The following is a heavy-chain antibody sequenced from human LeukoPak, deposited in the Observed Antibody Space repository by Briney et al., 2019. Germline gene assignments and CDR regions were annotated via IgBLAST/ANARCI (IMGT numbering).Heavy chain of an antibody. D-gene: IGHD4-17*01. CDR2: INHSGST. CDR3: ARAGYGDSDFDY. Sequence: PSETLSLTCAVYGGSFSGYYWSWIRQPPGKGLEWIGEINHSGSTNYNPSLKSRVIISVDTSKNQFSLKLSSVTAADTAVYYCARAGYGDSDFDYWGQGTLVTVSS. J-gene: IGHJ4*02. CDR1: GGSFSGYY. V-gene: IGHV4-34*01.